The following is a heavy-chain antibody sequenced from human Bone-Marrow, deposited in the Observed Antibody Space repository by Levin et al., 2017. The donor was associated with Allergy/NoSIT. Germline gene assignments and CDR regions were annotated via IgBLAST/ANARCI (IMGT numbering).Heavy chain of an antibody. J-gene: IGHJ3*02. V-gene: IGHV3-74*01. CDR2: INSDGSST. D-gene: IGHD1-1*01. Sequence: PGGSLRLSCAASGFTFSSYWMHWVRQAPGKGLVWVSRINSDGSSTSYADSVKGRFTISRDNAKNTLYLQMNSLRAEDTAVYYCARTNENADAFDIWGQGTMVTVSS. CDR1: GFTFSSYW. CDR3: ARTNENADAFDI.